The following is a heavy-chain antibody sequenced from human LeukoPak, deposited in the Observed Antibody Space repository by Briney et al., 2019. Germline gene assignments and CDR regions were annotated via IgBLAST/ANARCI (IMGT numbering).Heavy chain of an antibody. J-gene: IGHJ5*02. D-gene: IGHD6-6*01. Sequence: GGSLRLSCAASGFTFSSYSMNWVRQAPGKGLEWVSSISSSSSYIYYADSVKGRFTISRDNAKNSLYLQMNSPRAEDTAVYYCARGEAARPDWFDPWGQGTLVTVSS. CDR1: GFTFSSYS. CDR2: ISSSSSYI. CDR3: ARGEAARPDWFDP. V-gene: IGHV3-21*01.